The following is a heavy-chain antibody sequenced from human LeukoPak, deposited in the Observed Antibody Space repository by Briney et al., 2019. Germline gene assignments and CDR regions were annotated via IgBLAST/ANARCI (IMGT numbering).Heavy chain of an antibody. CDR1: GGSVSSGSYY. D-gene: IGHD4-17*01. J-gene: IGHJ4*02. CDR2: IYYSGNT. Sequence: PSETLSLTCTVSGGSVSSGSYYWSWIRQPPGKGLEWIGYIYYSGNTNYSPSLKSRVTISVDTSKNQFSLKLSSVTAADTAVYYCAYGDSGSFFFDYWGQGTLVTVSS. V-gene: IGHV4-61*01. CDR3: AYGDSGSFFFDY.